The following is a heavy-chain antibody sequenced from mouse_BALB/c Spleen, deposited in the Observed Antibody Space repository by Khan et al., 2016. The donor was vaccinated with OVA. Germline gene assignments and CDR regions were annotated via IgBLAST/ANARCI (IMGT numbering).Heavy chain of an antibody. CDR2: IWSGGTT. V-gene: IGHV2-2*02. CDR3: ARNYDYDEGLAY. Sequence: QVQLKESGPGLVQPSQSLSITCTVSGVSLTTYGVHWVRQSPGKGLEWLGVIWSGGTTDYSAAFISRLSITKDNSKSQVFFKMNSLQANDTAIYXCARNYDYDEGLAYWGQGTLVTVSA. J-gene: IGHJ3*01. D-gene: IGHD2-4*01. CDR1: GVSLTTYG.